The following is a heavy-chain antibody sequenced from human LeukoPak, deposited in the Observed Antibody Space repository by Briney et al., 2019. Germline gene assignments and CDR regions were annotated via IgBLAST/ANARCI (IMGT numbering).Heavy chain of an antibody. CDR2: IYPGDSDT. CDR1: GYSFTSYW. J-gene: IGHJ6*02. Sequence: GESLKISCKGSGYSFTSYWIGWVRQMPGKGLEWMGMIYPGDSDTSYSPSFQGQVTISADKSISTAYLQWSSLKASDTAMYYCARGYCSGGSCYPHGMDVWGQGTTVTVSS. V-gene: IGHV5-51*01. CDR3: ARGYCSGGSCYPHGMDV. D-gene: IGHD2-15*01.